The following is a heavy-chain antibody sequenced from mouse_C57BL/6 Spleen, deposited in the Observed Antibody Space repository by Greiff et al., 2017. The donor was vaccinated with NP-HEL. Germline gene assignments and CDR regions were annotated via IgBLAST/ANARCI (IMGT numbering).Heavy chain of an antibody. CDR1: GYTFTSYW. D-gene: IGHD2-5*01. V-gene: IGHV1-61*01. Sequence: VQPQQPGAELVRPGSSVKLSCKASGYTFTSYWMDWVKQRPGQGLEWIGNIYPSDSETHYNQKFKDKATLTVDKSSSTAYMQLSSLTSEDSAVYYCARSYSNYAMDYWGQGTSVTVSS. CDR2: IYPSDSET. J-gene: IGHJ4*01. CDR3: ARSYSNYAMDY.